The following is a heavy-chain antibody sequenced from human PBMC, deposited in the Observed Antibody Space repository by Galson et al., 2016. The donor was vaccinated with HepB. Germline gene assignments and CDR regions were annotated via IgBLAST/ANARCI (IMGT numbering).Heavy chain of an antibody. CDR3: ARVRDGYNTHFYYGMDV. V-gene: IGHV1-69*13. D-gene: IGHD5-24*01. Sequence: SVKVSCKASGGTFSSYAISWVRQAPGQGLEWMGVIINLYGTANYALKFQGRVTITADESTSTAHMEVSSLRYEDTAVYYCARVRDGYNTHFYYGMDVWGKGPRSPSPQ. CDR1: GGTFSSYA. CDR2: IINLYGTA. J-gene: IGHJ6*01.